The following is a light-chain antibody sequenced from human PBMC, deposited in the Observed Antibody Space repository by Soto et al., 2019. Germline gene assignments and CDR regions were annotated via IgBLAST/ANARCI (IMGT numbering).Light chain of an antibody. Sequence: EIVMTQSPATLSVSPWERATLSCRASQSVNIYLAWYQQKPGQAPRLLIYDAIIRAPDVPARFSGSGSGTEFTLTINSLQTEDFGLYYCQQYGNSPITFGQGTRLEIK. CDR3: QQYGNSPIT. CDR1: QSVNIY. V-gene: IGKV3-15*01. J-gene: IGKJ5*01. CDR2: DAI.